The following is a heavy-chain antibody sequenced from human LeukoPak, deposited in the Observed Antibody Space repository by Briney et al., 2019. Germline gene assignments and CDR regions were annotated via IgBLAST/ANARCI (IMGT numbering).Heavy chain of an antibody. Sequence: SVKVSCKASGYTFSSYGISWVRQAPGQGLEWMGWISAHSGNTNYEEKLQGRVTMTTDTSTSTAYMELRSLRSNDTAVYYCARDKGTEGTYYYYYMDVWGKGTTVTVSS. CDR1: GYTFSSYG. V-gene: IGHV1-18*01. D-gene: IGHD1/OR15-1a*01. CDR2: ISAHSGNT. CDR3: ARDKGTEGTYYYYYMDV. J-gene: IGHJ6*03.